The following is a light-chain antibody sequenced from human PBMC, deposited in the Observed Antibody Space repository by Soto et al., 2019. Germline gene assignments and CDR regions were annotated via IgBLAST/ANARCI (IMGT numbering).Light chain of an antibody. J-gene: IGLJ1*01. CDR3: SSYTSSSTLNYV. V-gene: IGLV2-11*01. CDR1: SSDVGGYNY. CDR2: DVS. Sequence: QSALTQPRSVSGSPGQSVTISCTGTSSDVGGYNYVSWYQQHPGKAPKLMIYDVSKRPSGVPDRFSGSKSGNTASLTISGLQAEDEADYYCSSYTSSSTLNYVFGTGTKVTVL.